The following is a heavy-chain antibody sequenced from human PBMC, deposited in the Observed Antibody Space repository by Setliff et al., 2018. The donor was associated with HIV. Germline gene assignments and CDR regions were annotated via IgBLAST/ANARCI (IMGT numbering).Heavy chain of an antibody. J-gene: IGHJ4*02. CDR3: AKGRAGYSFDY. CDR1: GFTFNNYA. CDR2: ISGSTGST. D-gene: IGHD6-13*01. Sequence: GESLRLSCAASGFTFNNYAMSWVRQAPGKGLEWVSAISGSTGSTYYADSVKGRFTISRDNSKNTLYLQMNSLRAEDTAVYYCAKGRAGYSFDYWGQGTLVTVSS. V-gene: IGHV3-23*01.